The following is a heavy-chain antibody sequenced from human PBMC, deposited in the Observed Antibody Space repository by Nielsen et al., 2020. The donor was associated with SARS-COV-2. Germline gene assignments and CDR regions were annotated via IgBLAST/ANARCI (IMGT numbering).Heavy chain of an antibody. CDR2: ISGSGGST. J-gene: IGHJ4*02. V-gene: IGHV3-23*01. CDR1: GFTFSSYA. Sequence: GGSLRLSCAASGFTFSSYAMSWVRQAPGKGLEWVSAISGSGGSTYYADSVKGRFTISRDNSKNTMYLQMNSLRAEDTAVYYCAKSLSHIGSGSYYWGQGTLVTVSS. CDR3: AKSLSHIGSGSYY. D-gene: IGHD1-26*01.